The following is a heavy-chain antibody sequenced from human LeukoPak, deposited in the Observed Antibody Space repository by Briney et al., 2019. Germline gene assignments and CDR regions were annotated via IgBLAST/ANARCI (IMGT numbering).Heavy chain of an antibody. D-gene: IGHD6-19*01. V-gene: IGHV4-59*01. CDR2: IYYSGST. CDR3: ARAVGYSRGWGLRVGFDP. J-gene: IGHJ5*02. CDR1: GGSISSYY. Sequence: SEILSLTCTVSGGSISSYYWSWIRQPPGKGLEWIGYIYYSGSTNYNPSLKSRVTISVDTSKNQFSLKLSSVTAADTAVYYCARAVGYSRGWGLRVGFDPWGQGTLVTVSS.